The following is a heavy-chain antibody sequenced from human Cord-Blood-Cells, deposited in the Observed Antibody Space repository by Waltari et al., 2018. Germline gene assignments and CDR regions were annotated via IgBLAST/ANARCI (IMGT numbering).Heavy chain of an antibody. CDR3: ARDRRAAGTAFDI. Sequence: VQLVESGGGLVQPGGSLSLSCAGSGFTVSSHCMGWVRQAPGKGLEWVSVIYSGGSTYYADSVKGRFTISRHNSKNTLYLQMNSLRAEDTAVYYCARDRRAAGTAFDIWGQGTMVTVSS. D-gene: IGHD6-13*01. J-gene: IGHJ3*02. CDR1: GFTVSSHC. CDR2: IYSGGST. V-gene: IGHV3-53*04.